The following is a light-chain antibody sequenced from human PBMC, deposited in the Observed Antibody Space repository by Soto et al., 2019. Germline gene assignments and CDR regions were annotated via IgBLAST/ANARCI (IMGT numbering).Light chain of an antibody. Sequence: EIVLTQSPATLSLSPGERATLSCRASQSVSSYLAWYQQKPGQAPRLLIYDASNRATGIPARFSGSGSGTDFTLTIGSLEPEDFAVYYCQQRSNWLITFGQGTRLE. CDR3: QQRSNWLIT. CDR1: QSVSSY. CDR2: DAS. J-gene: IGKJ5*01. V-gene: IGKV3-11*01.